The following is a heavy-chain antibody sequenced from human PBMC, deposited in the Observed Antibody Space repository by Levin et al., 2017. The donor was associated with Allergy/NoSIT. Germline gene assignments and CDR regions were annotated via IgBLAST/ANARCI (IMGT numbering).Heavy chain of an antibody. CDR2: FYYSGNT. D-gene: IGHD4-23*01. J-gene: IGHJ3*02. Sequence: NPSETLSLSCTVAGGSISSYYWSWIRRPPGKGLEYIGNFYYSGNTNYNPSLKSRVTISVDTSKNQFSLTLTSVTAADTAVYYCARQGQSAVAPFDIWGQGTMVTVSS. CDR1: GGSISSYY. V-gene: IGHV4-59*01. CDR3: ARQGQSAVAPFDI.